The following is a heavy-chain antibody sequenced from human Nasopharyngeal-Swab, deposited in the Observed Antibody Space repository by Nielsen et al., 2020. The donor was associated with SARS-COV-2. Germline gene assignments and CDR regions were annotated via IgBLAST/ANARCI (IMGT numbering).Heavy chain of an antibody. V-gene: IGHV1-45*02. D-gene: IGHD2-8*01. J-gene: IGHJ6*02. Sequence: SVNVPCKACGFSLTYRFLHWTRPAPGQALEWMGWITPFNGNAKYAQKFQGRVSITRDGSRTTASLELSSLRPDDTAMYFCASGQCINGVCNPTDGLDVWGQGTSVTVSS. CDR2: ITPFNGNA. CDR3: ASGQCINGVCNPTDGLDV. CDR1: GFSLTYRF.